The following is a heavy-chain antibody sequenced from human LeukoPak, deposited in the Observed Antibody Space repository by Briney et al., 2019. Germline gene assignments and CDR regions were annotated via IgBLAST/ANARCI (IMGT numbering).Heavy chain of an antibody. V-gene: IGHV4-39*07. CDR1: GGSISSSSYY. Sequence: SETLSLTCTVSGGSISSSSYYWGWIRQPPGKGLEWIGSIYYSGSTYYNPSLKSRVTISVDTSKNQFSLKLSSVTAADTAVYYCATRGVWEPGDFDYWGQGTLVIVSS. J-gene: IGHJ4*02. D-gene: IGHD1-26*01. CDR2: IYYSGST. CDR3: ATRGVWEPGDFDY.